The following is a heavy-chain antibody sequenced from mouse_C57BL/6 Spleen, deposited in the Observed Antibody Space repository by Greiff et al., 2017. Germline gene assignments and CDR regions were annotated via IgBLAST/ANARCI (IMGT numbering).Heavy chain of an antibody. D-gene: IGHD4-1*01. J-gene: IGHJ2*01. CDR3: ARGGLTGYFDY. CDR2: INYDGSST. V-gene: IGHV5-16*01. Sequence: EVQLVESEGGLVQPGSSMKLSCTASGFTFSDYYMAWVRQVPEKGLEWVANINYDGSSTYYLDSLKSRFIISRDNAKNILYLQMSSLKSEDTATYYCARGGLTGYFDYWGQGTTLTVSS. CDR1: GFTFSDYY.